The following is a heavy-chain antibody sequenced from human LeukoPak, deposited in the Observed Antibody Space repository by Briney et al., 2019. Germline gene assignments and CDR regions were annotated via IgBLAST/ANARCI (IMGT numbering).Heavy chain of an antibody. CDR1: GGSISSGSYY. CDR3: ARDLEYQLLRGGYYFDY. Sequence: PSETLSLTCTVSGGSISSGSYYWGWIRQPPGKGLEWVGSIYYSGSTYYNPSLKSRVTISVDTSKNQFSLKLCSVTAADTAVYYCARDLEYQLLRGGYYFDYWGQGTLVTVSS. J-gene: IGHJ4*02. D-gene: IGHD2-2*01. V-gene: IGHV4-39*07. CDR2: IYYSGST.